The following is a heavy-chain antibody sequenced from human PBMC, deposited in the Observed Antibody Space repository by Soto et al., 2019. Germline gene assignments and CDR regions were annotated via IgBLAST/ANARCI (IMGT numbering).Heavy chain of an antibody. CDR2: IYYSGST. Sequence: SETLSLTCTVSGGSLSSYYWSWIRQPPGKGLEWIGYIYYSGSTNYNPSLKSRVTISVDTSKNQFSLKLSSVTAADTAVYYCARDGVVANNYYGMDVWGQGTTVTVSS. CDR3: ARDGVVANNYYGMDV. CDR1: GGSLSSYY. V-gene: IGHV4-59*01. D-gene: IGHD5-12*01. J-gene: IGHJ6*02.